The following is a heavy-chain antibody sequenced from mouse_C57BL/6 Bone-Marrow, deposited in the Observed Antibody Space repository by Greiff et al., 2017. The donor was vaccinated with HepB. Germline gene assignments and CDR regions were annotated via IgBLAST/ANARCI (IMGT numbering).Heavy chain of an antibody. CDR2: IHPNSGST. CDR3: ARYYDPPYFDY. CDR1: GYTFTSYW. D-gene: IGHD2-4*01. V-gene: IGHV1-64*01. J-gene: IGHJ2*01. Sequence: QVQLQQSGAELVKPGASVKLSCKASGYTFTSYWMHWVKQRPGQGLEWIGMIHPNSGSTNYNEKFKSKATLTVDKSSSTAYMQLSSLTSEDSAVYYCARYYDPPYFDYWGQGTTLTVSS.